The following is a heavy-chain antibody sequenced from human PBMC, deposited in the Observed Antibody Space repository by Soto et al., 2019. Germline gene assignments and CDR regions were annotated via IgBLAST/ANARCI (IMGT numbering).Heavy chain of an antibody. CDR1: GFTFSSFGTYG. Sequence: GGSLRLSCAASGFTFSSFGTYGIHWVRQAPGKGLEWVTVVWLDGSNEYYAESVKGRFTVSRDNAKNSLFLQMNSLRAEDTVFYYCASGKGWEIRLFESWGQGTLVTVSS. V-gene: IGHV3-33*03. J-gene: IGHJ4*02. D-gene: IGHD1-26*01. CDR3: ASGKGWEIRLFES. CDR2: VWLDGSNE.